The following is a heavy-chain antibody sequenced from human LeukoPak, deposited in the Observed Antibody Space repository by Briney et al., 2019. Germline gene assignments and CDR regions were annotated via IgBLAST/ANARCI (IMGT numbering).Heavy chain of an antibody. J-gene: IGHJ4*02. CDR2: INHSGST. D-gene: IGHD6-19*01. V-gene: IGHV4-39*07. Sequence: NPSETLSLTCAVSGASISGSGYYWGWIRQPPGKGLEWIGEINHSGSTNYNPSLKSRVTISVDTSKNQFSLKLSSVTAADTAVYYCARGRATQRSGTALGGYDYWGQGTLVTVSS. CDR1: GASISGSGYY. CDR3: ARGRATQRSGTALGGYDY.